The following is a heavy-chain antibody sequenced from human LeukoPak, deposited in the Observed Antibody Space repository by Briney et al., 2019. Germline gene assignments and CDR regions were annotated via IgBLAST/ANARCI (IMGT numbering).Heavy chain of an antibody. Sequence: SGGSLRLSCAASGFTFSSYAMHWVRQAPGKGLEWVAVISYDGSNKYYADSVKGRFTISRDNSKNTLYLQMNSLRAEDTAVYYCARSRRGYGSGRDDAFDIWGQGKMVTVSS. D-gene: IGHD3-10*01. CDR1: GFTFSSYA. CDR3: ARSRRGYGSGRDDAFDI. CDR2: ISYDGSNK. V-gene: IGHV3-30*01. J-gene: IGHJ3*02.